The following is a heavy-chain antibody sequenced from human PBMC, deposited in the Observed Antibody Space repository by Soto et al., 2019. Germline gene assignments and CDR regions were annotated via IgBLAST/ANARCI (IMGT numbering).Heavy chain of an antibody. D-gene: IGHD1-1*01. J-gene: IGHJ4*02. CDR3: ARGLETATGFDY. Sequence: GGSLRLSCVASGFTFSRYAMHWVRQAPGKGLEWVAVISFDGSKKYTADSVKGRFTIFRDNSKNTLYLQMNSLRLDDTAVYYCARGLETATGFDYWGQGTLVTVSS. CDR1: GFTFSRYA. CDR2: ISFDGSKK. V-gene: IGHV3-30-3*01.